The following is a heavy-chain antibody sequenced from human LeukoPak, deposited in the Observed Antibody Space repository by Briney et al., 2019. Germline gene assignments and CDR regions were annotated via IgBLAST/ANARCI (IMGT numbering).Heavy chain of an antibody. CDR1: GFTFGNYA. CDR2: IRATVSGGAT. V-gene: IGHV3-49*04. CDR3: TRGLRPAPLDY. D-gene: IGHD2-2*01. J-gene: IGHJ4*02. Sequence: PGRSLRLSCTASGFTFGNYAMSWVRQAPGKGLEWVAFIRATVSGGATEYAASVKDRFTISRDDSKRIAYLQMNSLKTDDTAVYYCTRGLRPAPLDYWGQGTLVTASS.